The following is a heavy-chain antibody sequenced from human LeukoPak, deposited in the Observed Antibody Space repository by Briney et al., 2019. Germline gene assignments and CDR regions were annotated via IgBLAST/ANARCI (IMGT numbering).Heavy chain of an antibody. D-gene: IGHD5-12*01. J-gene: IGHJ4*02. CDR2: ISGTGDTT. CDR3: AKDGAATIYYFDS. V-gene: IGHV3-23*01. Sequence: GGSLRLSCAASGCTFNNYAMTWVRQAPAKGLEWVSAISGTGDTTYYADSVKGRFTISRDNSKNTLSLQMNSLRAEDSAVYYCAKDGAATIYYFDSWGQGTLVTVSS. CDR1: GCTFNNYA.